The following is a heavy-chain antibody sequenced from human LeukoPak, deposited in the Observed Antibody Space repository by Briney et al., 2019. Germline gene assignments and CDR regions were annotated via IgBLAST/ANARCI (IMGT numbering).Heavy chain of an antibody. CDR2: INHSGST. J-gene: IGHJ3*02. CDR3: ARIGITGTTAFDI. CDR1: GGSFSGYY. Sequence: SETLSLTCAVYGGSFSGYYWSWIRQPPGKGLEWIGEINHSGSTNYNPSLKSRVTISVDTSKNQFSLKLSSVTAADTAVYYCARIGITGTTAFDIWGQGTMVTVSS. V-gene: IGHV4-34*01. D-gene: IGHD1-7*01.